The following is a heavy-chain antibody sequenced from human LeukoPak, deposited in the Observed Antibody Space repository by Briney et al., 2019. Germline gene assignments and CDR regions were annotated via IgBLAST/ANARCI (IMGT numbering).Heavy chain of an antibody. Sequence: SETLSLTCTVSGGSISSGGYYWSWIRQHPGKGLEWIGYIYYSGSTYYNPSLKSRVTISVDTSKNQFSLKLSSVTAADTAVCYCARGLRWPQYDYWGQGTLVTVSS. CDR3: ARGLRWPQYDY. D-gene: IGHD4-23*01. CDR2: IYYSGST. V-gene: IGHV4-31*03. CDR1: GGSISSGGYY. J-gene: IGHJ4*02.